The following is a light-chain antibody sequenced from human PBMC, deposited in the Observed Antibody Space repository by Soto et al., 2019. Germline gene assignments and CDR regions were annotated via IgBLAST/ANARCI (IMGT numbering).Light chain of an antibody. Sequence: EIVLTQSPGTLSLSPGDRATLSCRASQSVSSSYLAWYQQKPGQAPSLLIYGASNRATGIPDRFSGGGSGTDFTLTISRLEPEDFAVSYCQQYGKSAMFTFGQGTKLEIK. V-gene: IGKV3-20*01. J-gene: IGKJ2*01. CDR1: QSVSSSY. CDR3: QQYGKSAMFT. CDR2: GAS.